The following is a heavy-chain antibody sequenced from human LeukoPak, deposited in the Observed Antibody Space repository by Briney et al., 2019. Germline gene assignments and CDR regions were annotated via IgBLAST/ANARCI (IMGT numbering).Heavy chain of an antibody. CDR1: GGSISSYY. D-gene: IGHD3-22*01. Sequence: PSETLSLTCTVSGGSISSYYWSWIRQPPGKGLEWIGYIYYSGSTNYNPSLKSRVTISVDTSKNQFSLKLSSVTAADTAVYYCARVAYYYDSSGYPTNGDFDYWGQGTLVTVSS. V-gene: IGHV4-59*12. J-gene: IGHJ4*02. CDR2: IYYSGST. CDR3: ARVAYYYDSSGYPTNGDFDY.